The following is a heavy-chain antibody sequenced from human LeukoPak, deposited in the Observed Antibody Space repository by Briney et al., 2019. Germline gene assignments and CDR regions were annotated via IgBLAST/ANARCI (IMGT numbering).Heavy chain of an antibody. CDR2: ISGSGGST. J-gene: IGHJ4*02. Sequence: GGSLRLSCAASGFTFSSYAMSWVRQAPGTGLEWVSAISGSGGSTYYADSVKGRFTTSRDNSKNTLYLQMNSLRAEDTAVYYCAKAYYYDSSGYSDTIFDYWGQGTLVTVSS. CDR3: AKAYYYDSSGYSDTIFDY. V-gene: IGHV3-23*01. D-gene: IGHD3-22*01. CDR1: GFTFSSYA.